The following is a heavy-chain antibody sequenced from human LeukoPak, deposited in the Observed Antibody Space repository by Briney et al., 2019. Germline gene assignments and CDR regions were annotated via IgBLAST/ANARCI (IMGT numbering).Heavy chain of an antibody. Sequence: ASVKVSCKASGYTFTSYGISWVRQASGQGLEWTGWISAYNGNTNYAQKLQGRVTMTTDTSTSTAYMELRSLRSDDTAVYYCARSGYYYGSGSTIPYWFDPWGQGTLVTVSS. J-gene: IGHJ5*02. D-gene: IGHD3-10*01. CDR3: ARSGYYYGSGSTIPYWFDP. CDR2: ISAYNGNT. CDR1: GYTFTSYG. V-gene: IGHV1-18*01.